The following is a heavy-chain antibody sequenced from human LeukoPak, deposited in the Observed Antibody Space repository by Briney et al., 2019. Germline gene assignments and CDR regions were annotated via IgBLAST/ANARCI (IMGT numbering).Heavy chain of an antibody. D-gene: IGHD3-16*02. CDR2: INYSGST. J-gene: IGHJ4*02. CDR3: ARGRGSTFGGVIVKGFDY. CDR1: GGSLSGYY. Sequence: LSETLSLTCAGHGGSLSGYYWSWIRQPPGKGLEWIGEINYSGSTNYNPSLKSRVTISVDTSKNQFSLKLSSVTAADTAVYYCARGRGSTFGGVIVKGFDYWGQGTLVTVSS. V-gene: IGHV4-34*01.